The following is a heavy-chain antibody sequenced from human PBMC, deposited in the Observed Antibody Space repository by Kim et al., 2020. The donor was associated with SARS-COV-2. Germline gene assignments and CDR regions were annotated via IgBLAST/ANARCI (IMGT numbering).Heavy chain of an antibody. D-gene: IGHD1-26*01. CDR1: GYTLTELF. V-gene: IGHV1-24*01. CDR2: FAPEDGET. Sequence: ASVKVSCKGSGYTLTELFMHWLRQAPGKGLEWMGVFAPEDGETLSAQKLHVIVTITEDTSTDTAYMELSSLSSYDTAVFFFAPGPVVVSTNWFDPWGQVT. J-gene: IGHJ5*02. CDR3: APGPVVVSTNWFDP.